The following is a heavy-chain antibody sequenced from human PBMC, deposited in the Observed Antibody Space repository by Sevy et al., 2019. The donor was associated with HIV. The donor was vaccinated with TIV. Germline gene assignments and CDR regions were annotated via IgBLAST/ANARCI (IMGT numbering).Heavy chain of an antibody. CDR2: FYYSGST. CDR3: ARGVEMATIIYYYYYMDV. Sequence: SETLSLTCTVSGGSISSYYWSWIRQPPGKGLEWIGYFYYSGSTNYNPSLKSRVTISVDTSKNQFYLKLSSVTAADTAVYYCARGVEMATIIYYYYYMDVWGKGTTVTVSS. V-gene: IGHV4-59*01. CDR1: GGSISSYY. D-gene: IGHD5-12*01. J-gene: IGHJ6*03.